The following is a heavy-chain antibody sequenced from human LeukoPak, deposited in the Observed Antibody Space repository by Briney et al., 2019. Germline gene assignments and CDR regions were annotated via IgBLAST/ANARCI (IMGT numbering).Heavy chain of an antibody. V-gene: IGHV3-7*01. CDR3: ARDWTTVTLYYYYYYDMDV. Sequence: GGSLRLSCAASGFTFSSYWMSWVRQAPGKGLEWVANIKQDGSEKYYVDSVRGRFTISRDNAKNSLYLQMNSLRAEDTAVYYCARDWTTVTLYYYYYYDMDVWGQGTTVTVSS. J-gene: IGHJ6*02. CDR2: IKQDGSEK. D-gene: IGHD4-11*01. CDR1: GFTFSSYW.